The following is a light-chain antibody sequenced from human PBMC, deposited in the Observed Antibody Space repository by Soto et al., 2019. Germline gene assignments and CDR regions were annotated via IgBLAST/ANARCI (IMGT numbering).Light chain of an antibody. V-gene: IGLV2-14*01. Sequence: QSALTQPASVSGSPRQSITISCTGTSSDVGGYNYVSWYQQHPGKAPKLMIYEVSNRPSGVSNRFSGSKSGNTASLTISGLQAEDEADYYCSSYTSSSTLVGFGGGTKLTVL. CDR1: SSDVGGYNY. CDR2: EVS. J-gene: IGLJ2*01. CDR3: SSYTSSSTLVG.